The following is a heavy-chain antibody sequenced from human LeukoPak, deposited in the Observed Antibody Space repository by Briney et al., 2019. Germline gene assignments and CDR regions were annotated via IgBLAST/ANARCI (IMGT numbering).Heavy chain of an antibody. CDR2: ISGSSSII. CDR3: ARGTWDGDRTFDI. J-gene: IGHJ3*02. Sequence: GESLKISCAASGFTFSSYSMNWVRQAPGKGLEWISYISGSSSIIYYTPSVKGRFTISRDNGKSSLYLQMNSLRGDDTAVYFCARGTWDGDRTFDIWGQGAMVTVSS. V-gene: IGHV3-48*01. D-gene: IGHD5-24*01. CDR1: GFTFSSYS.